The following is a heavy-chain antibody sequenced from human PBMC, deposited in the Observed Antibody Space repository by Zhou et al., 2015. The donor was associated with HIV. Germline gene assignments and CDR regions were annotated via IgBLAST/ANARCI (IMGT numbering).Heavy chain of an antibody. CDR3: ARTNVGPTRHNYGGGL. CDR2: IIPIFGTA. Sequence: QVQLVQSGAEVKKPGSSVKVSCKASGGTFSSYAISWVRQAPGQGLEWMGGIIPIFGTANYAQKFQGRVTITADKSTSTAYMELSSLRSEDTAVYYCARTNVGPTRHNYGGGLWGQGTLVTVSS. J-gene: IGHJ4*02. V-gene: IGHV1-69*06. CDR1: GGTFSSYA. D-gene: IGHD5-24*01.